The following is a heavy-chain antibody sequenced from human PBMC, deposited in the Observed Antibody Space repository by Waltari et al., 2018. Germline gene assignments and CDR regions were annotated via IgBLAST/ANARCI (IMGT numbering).Heavy chain of an antibody. CDR1: GYTFTSYA. J-gene: IGHJ4*02. V-gene: IGHV1-3*01. CDR2: INAGNGNT. Sequence: QVQLVQSGAEVKKPGASVKVSCKASGYTFTSYAMHWVRQAPGQRLEWMGWINAGNGNTKYSQKFQGRVTITRDTSASTAYMELSSLRSEDTAVYYCARGRGYSSSWYYFDYWGQGTLVTVSS. CDR3: ARGRGYSSSWYYFDY. D-gene: IGHD6-13*01.